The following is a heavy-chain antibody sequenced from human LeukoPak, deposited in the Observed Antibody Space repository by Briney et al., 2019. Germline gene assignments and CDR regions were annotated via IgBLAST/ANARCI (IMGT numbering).Heavy chain of an antibody. Sequence: PGGALRLSCAASGFTFSSYSMNWVRQAPGKGLEWVSYISSSSSTIYYADSVKGRFTISRDNAKNSLYLQMNSLRAEDTAVYYCARDLAFITMVRGSWGQGTLVTVSS. V-gene: IGHV3-48*01. CDR3: ARDLAFITMVRGS. CDR2: ISSSSSTI. D-gene: IGHD3-10*01. J-gene: IGHJ5*02. CDR1: GFTFSSYS.